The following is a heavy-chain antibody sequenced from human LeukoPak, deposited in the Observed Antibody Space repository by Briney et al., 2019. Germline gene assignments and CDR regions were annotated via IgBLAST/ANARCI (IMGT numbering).Heavy chain of an antibody. CDR3: VRADGSSGKSDYFQH. D-gene: IGHD5-12*01. CDR1: GFSFSYYS. CDR2: ISGDSDDK. Sequence: GGSLRLSCLASGFSFSYYSMKWVRQAPGKGLEWVSSISGDSDDKHYIDSVRGRFTISRDNAKNSLFLQMNSLRAEDTAVYYCVRADGSSGKSDYFQHWGQGTLVTVSS. V-gene: IGHV3-21*01. J-gene: IGHJ1*01.